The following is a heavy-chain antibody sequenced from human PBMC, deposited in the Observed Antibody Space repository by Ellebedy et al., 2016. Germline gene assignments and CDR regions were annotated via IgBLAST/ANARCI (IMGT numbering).Heavy chain of an antibody. CDR1: GFTFSSYS. D-gene: IGHD3-10*01. CDR2: IDSNGGRT. CDR3: GSSQRGWFGEFGYLYY. J-gene: IGHJ4*02. Sequence: GGSLRLSCSASGFTFSSYSMFWVRQAPGKGLEYVSAIDSNGGRTYYADSVQDRFTISRDNSKNTVYLQMSSLRVEDTAVYYCGSSQRGWFGEFGYLYYWGQGTLVTVSS. V-gene: IGHV3-64D*06.